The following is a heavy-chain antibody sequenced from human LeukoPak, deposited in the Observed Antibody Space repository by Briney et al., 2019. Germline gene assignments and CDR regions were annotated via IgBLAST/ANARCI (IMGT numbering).Heavy chain of an antibody. CDR3: AKRNDFWSGYWPVDY. V-gene: IGHV3-30*01. D-gene: IGHD3-3*01. CDR2: VSSHGNDG. Sequence: GGSLRLSCAVSEFTFSQFAMHWVRQAPGKGLEWVAVVSSHGNDGYYADSVKGRFTISRDNSKNTLYLQIDSLRAEDTAIYYCAKRNDFWSGYWPVDYWGQGTLVTVSS. J-gene: IGHJ4*02. CDR1: EFTFSQFA.